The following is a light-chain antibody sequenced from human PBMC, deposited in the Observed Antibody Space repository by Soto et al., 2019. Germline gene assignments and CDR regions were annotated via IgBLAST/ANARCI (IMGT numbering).Light chain of an antibody. CDR3: QQYNDWFSIT. CDR1: QSVSRN. J-gene: IGKJ5*01. V-gene: IGKV3-15*01. Sequence: EIVMTQSPATLSVSPGERATLSCRASQSVSRNLAWYQQKLGQAPRLLIYDSYTRATGVPARFSGSGSGTEFTLTISSLQSEDFGVYYCQQYNDWFSITFGQGTRLEIK. CDR2: DSY.